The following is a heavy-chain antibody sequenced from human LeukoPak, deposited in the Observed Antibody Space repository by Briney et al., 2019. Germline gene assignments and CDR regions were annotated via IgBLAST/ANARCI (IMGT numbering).Heavy chain of an antibody. D-gene: IGHD6-19*01. Sequence: GGSLRLSCAGSGLTFSSYAMSWVRQAPGKGLEWVSGISSSGDSTFYADSVKGRFTITRDNSKNTLYLQMNSLRAEDTAVYYCAKDQGSSSGWYSRDGFALWGRGTMVTVSS. V-gene: IGHV3-23*01. CDR1: GLTFSSYA. J-gene: IGHJ3*01. CDR2: ISSSGDST. CDR3: AKDQGSSSGWYSRDGFAL.